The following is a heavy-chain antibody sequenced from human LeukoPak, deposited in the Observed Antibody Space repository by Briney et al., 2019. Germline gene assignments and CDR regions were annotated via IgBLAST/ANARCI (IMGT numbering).Heavy chain of an antibody. CDR2: MNPNSGNI. V-gene: IGHV1-8*01. J-gene: IGHJ1*01. D-gene: IGHD2-2*01. CDR1: GYTFTSYD. CDR3: ARGYCSSTSCYEETEYFQH. Sequence: GASVKVSCKASGYTFTSYDNNWVRQATGQGLEWMGWMNPNSGNIGYAQKFQGRVTMTRNTSISTAYMELSSLRSEDTAVYYCARGYCSSTSCYEETEYFQHWGQGTLVTVSS.